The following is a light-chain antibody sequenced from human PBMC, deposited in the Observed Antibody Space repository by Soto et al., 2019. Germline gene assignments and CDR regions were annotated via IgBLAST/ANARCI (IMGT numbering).Light chain of an antibody. CDR3: MQVLQSPIT. CDR1: QSLLDSDDGNTY. V-gene: IGKV2-29*03. J-gene: IGKJ5*01. Sequence: IMMTQPPLSLPVTPGEPASISCRSSQSLLDSDDGNTYLYWYLQKPGQSPQLLIYEVSSRFSGVPDRFSGSGSGTDFTLKISRVEAEDVGVYYCMQVLQSPITFGQGTRLEIK. CDR2: EVS.